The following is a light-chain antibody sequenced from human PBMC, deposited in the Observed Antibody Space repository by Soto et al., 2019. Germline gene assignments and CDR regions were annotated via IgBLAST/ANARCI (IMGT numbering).Light chain of an antibody. J-gene: IGKJ1*01. CDR3: QQSFTTWT. CDR1: QSVGNF. V-gene: IGKV1-39*01. Sequence: DIQMTQSPSSLSASVGDRVTITCRASQSVGNFLNWYQQKPGLPPKYLIYAASNLQSGVPSRFSGSGSGTDFTLTISNLQHEDIETYYCQQSFTTWTFGQETKVEVK. CDR2: AAS.